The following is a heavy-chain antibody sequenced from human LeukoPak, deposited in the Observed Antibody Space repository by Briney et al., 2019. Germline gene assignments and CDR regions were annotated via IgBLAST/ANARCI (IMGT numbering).Heavy chain of an antibody. D-gene: IGHD4-17*01. V-gene: IGHV5-51*01. Sequence: GESLKISCKGSGYSFTSYWIGWVRQMPGKGLEWMGIIYPGDYDTRYSPSFQGQVTISADKSISTAYLQWSSLKASDTAMYYCARLAVTKEFYYYYYYMGVWGKGTTVTISS. CDR3: ARLAVTKEFYYYYYYMGV. J-gene: IGHJ6*03. CDR2: IYPGDYDT. CDR1: GYSFTSYW.